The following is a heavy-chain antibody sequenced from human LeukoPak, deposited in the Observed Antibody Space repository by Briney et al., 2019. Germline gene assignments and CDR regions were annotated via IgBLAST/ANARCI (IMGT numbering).Heavy chain of an antibody. Sequence: ASVKVSCKASGYTFTDYYMHWVRQAPGQGLEWMGWINPNSGGTSYAQKFQGRVTMTRDTSITTAYMNLSRLRSDDTAVYYCARVAEATTVVSPDYFHYWGQGTLVTVSS. V-gene: IGHV1-2*02. CDR2: INPNSGGT. CDR1: GYTFTDYY. J-gene: IGHJ4*02. CDR3: ARVAEATTVVSPDYFHY. D-gene: IGHD4-23*01.